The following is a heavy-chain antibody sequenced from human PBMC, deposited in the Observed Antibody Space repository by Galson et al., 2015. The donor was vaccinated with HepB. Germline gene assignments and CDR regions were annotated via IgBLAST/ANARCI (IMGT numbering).Heavy chain of an antibody. D-gene: IGHD6-19*01. Sequence: LRLSCAASGFTFSSYSMNWVRQAPGKGLEWVPYISSSSSTIYYADSVKGRFTISRDNAKNSLYLQMNSLRAEDTAVYYCARGPLYSSGWDSYYYYGMDVWGQGTTVTVSS. CDR2: ISSSSSTI. CDR1: GFTFSSYS. CDR3: ARGPLYSSGWDSYYYYGMDV. J-gene: IGHJ6*02. V-gene: IGHV3-48*01.